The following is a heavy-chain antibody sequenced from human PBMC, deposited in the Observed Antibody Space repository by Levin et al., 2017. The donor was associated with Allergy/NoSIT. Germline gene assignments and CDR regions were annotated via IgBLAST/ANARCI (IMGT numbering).Heavy chain of an antibody. Sequence: GGSLRLSCAASGFTFDDYAMHWVRQAPGKGLEWVSGSSWNSGSIGYADSVKGRFTISRDNAKNSLYLQMNSLRSEDTALYYCAKAAGYSSSGHLDYWGQGTLVTVSS. CDR1: GFTFDDYA. D-gene: IGHD6-13*01. J-gene: IGHJ4*02. CDR2: SSWNSGSI. V-gene: IGHV3-9*01. CDR3: AKAAGYSSSGHLDY.